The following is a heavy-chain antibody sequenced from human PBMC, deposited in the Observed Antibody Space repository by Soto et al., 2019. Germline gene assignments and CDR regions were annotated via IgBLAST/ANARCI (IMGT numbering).Heavy chain of an antibody. CDR1: GGSINTRGYY. V-gene: IGHV4-39*01. J-gene: IGHJ6*03. CDR2: IYYSGRT. Sequence: QLQLQESGPGLVKPSETLSLICTVSGGSINTRGYYWGWIRQPPGKGLEWIGSIYYSGRTYYNPSLKSRVTISVDPSQNQFSLKLNSVTAADTALYYCARTDDYYYMDVWGKGTTVTVSS. CDR3: ARTDDYYYMDV.